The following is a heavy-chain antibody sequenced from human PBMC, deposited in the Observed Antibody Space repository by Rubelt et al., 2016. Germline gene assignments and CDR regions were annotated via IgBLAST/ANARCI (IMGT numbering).Heavy chain of an antibody. J-gene: IGHJ5*02. D-gene: IGHD4-17*01. CDR3: ARYGDSTRYTNWFDP. CDR2: IYYSGST. V-gene: IGHV4-59*05. Sequence: QVQLQESGPGLVKPSETLSLTCTVSGGSISSYYWSWIRQPPGKGLEWIGSIYYSGSTYYNPSLKSRVTISVDTSKNQFSLKLSSVTAADTAVYYCARYGDSTRYTNWFDPWGQGTLVTVSS. CDR1: GGSISSYY.